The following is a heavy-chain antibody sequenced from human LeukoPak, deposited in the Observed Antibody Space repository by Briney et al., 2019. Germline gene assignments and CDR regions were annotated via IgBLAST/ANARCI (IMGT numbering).Heavy chain of an antibody. CDR3: ARDQEGIVVVPAAINYYYYGMDV. CDR1: GFTFRSYA. D-gene: IGHD2-2*02. J-gene: IGHJ6*04. Sequence: GSSLRLSCAPSGFTFRSYAMHWVRQAPGKGLEWVAVISYDGSNKYYADSLKGRFTISRDNSKNTLYLQMNSLRAEDTAVYYCARDQEGIVVVPAAINYYYYGMDVWGKGTTVTVSS. V-gene: IGHV3-30*04. CDR2: ISYDGSNK.